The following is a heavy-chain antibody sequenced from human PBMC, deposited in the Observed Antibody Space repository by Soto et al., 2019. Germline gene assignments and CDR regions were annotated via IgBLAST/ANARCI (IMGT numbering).Heavy chain of an antibody. V-gene: IGHV2-5*01. CDR1: GFSLRTTGVG. J-gene: IGHJ5*02. D-gene: IGHD2-2*01. CDR2: IFWNDDE. CDR3: AHVSGGHCDSTSCLDRFDP. Sequence: SGLTLVNPTQTLTLTCTFSGFSLRTTGVGVGWVRQPPRQTLECLALIFWNDDERYSPSLQNRLTITKDTSKNQVILTMANMDPVDTATYYCAHVSGGHCDSTSCLDRFDPWGQGILVNVSS.